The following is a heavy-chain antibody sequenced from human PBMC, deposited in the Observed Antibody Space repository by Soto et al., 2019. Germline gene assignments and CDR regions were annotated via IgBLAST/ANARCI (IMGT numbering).Heavy chain of an antibody. Sequence: SETLSLTCTVSGGSISSGGYYWSWIRQHPGKGLEWIGYIYYSGSTYYNPSLKSRVTISVDTSKNQFSLKLSSVTAADTAVYYCAGGGYCSGGSCYRTHGFDTWGQGTLVTVSS. CDR3: AGGGYCSGGSCYRTHGFDT. D-gene: IGHD2-15*01. CDR1: GGSISSGGYY. CDR2: IYYSGST. J-gene: IGHJ5*02. V-gene: IGHV4-31*03.